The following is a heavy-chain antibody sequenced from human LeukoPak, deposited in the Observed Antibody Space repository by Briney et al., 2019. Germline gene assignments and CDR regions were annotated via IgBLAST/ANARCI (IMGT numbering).Heavy chain of an antibody. CDR2: IYVDGRTT. CDR3: IRDFRSADL. CDR1: GFTFSNYW. V-gene: IGHV3-74*01. J-gene: IGHJ5*02. Sequence: GGSLRLSCVASGFTFSNYWMHWVRQPPGKGLVWVSRIYVDGRTTNYADSVKGRFTISRDNAKNTVYLEMNSLSVEDTATYYCIRDFRSADLWGQGTLVTVTS.